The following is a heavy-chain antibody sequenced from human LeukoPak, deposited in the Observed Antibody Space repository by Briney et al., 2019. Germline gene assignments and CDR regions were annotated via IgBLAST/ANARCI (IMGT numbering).Heavy chain of an antibody. J-gene: IGHJ4*02. CDR3: ARDREVGATQRCFDY. D-gene: IGHD1-26*01. Sequence: GESLKISCKGSGYTFTSYYLHWVRQAPGQGLEWMGVINPSGGDTTYAQKFQGRVTMSRDTSTNTVYMDLSSLRSEDSALYYCARDREVGATQRCFDYWGQGTLVTVSS. V-gene: IGHV1-46*01. CDR1: GYTFTSYY. CDR2: INPSGGDT.